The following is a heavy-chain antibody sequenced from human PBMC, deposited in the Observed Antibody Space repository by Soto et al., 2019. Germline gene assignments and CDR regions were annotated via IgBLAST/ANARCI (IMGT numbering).Heavy chain of an antibody. CDR2: IRETGNT. CDR3: AKQQMGVIRALDY. J-gene: IGHJ4*02. Sequence: PGGSLRLSCSASGFTFSYSGITWVRQTPGKGLEWVSTIRETGNTYYADSVRGRFATSRDNSENTLYLQMSSLRAEDTAVYYCAKQQMGVIRALDYWGQGTLVTVSS. D-gene: IGHD1-26*01. V-gene: IGHV3-23*01. CDR1: GFTFSYSG.